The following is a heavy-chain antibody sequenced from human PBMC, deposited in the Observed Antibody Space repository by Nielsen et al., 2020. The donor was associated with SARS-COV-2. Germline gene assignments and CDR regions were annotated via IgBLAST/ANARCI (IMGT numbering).Heavy chain of an antibody. CDR3: ANGLNY. J-gene: IGHJ4*02. V-gene: IGHV3-9*01. CDR1: GFAFDDYG. CDR2: VSWNSGSI. Sequence: GGSLRLSCAASGFAFDDYGMHWIRQAPGKGLEWDSGVSWNSGSIGYADSVRGRFAISRDNAKNSLYLQMNSLRAEDTALYYCANGLNYWGQGTLVTVSS.